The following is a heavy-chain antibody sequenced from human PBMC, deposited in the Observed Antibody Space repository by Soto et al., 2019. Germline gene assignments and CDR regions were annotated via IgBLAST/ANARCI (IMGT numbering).Heavy chain of an antibody. V-gene: IGHV3-30*18. Sequence: GGSLRLSCAASGFTFSSYGMHWVRQAPGKGLEWVAVISYDGSNKYYADSVKGRFTISRDNSKNTLYLQMNSLRAEDTAVYYCAKGSVRIAAAGTWEFDYWGQGTLVTVSS. CDR2: ISYDGSNK. J-gene: IGHJ4*02. D-gene: IGHD6-13*01. CDR3: AKGSVRIAAAGTWEFDY. CDR1: GFTFSSYG.